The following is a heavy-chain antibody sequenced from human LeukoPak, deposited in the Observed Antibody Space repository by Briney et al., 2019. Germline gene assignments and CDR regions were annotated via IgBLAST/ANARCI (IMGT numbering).Heavy chain of an antibody. CDR2: IYYSGST. CDR1: GGSISSSSYY. Sequence: KSSETLSLTCTVSGGSISSSSYYWGWIRQPPGKGLEWIGSIYYSGSTYYNPSLKSRVTISVDTSKNQFSLKLSSVTAADTAVYYCAREYSGSYGFDYWGQGTLVTVSS. D-gene: IGHD1-26*01. J-gene: IGHJ4*02. CDR3: AREYSGSYGFDY. V-gene: IGHV4-39*07.